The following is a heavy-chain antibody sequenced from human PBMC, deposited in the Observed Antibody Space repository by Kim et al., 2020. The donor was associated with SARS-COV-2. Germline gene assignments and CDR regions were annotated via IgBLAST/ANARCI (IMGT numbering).Heavy chain of an antibody. J-gene: IGHJ4*01. V-gene: IGHV4-59*01. CDR3: GGIVSVTYPRFNY. Sequence: SETLSLTCTVSGGSINNYYWSWIRQPPGKGLEWMANIISSGTTTTNPASRIGLTIPFKRPKNKYPLTLTLGPVPDRAPFYFGGIVSVTYPRFNYWGQEP. CDR1: GGSINNYY. CDR2: IISSGTT. D-gene: IGHD4-17*01.